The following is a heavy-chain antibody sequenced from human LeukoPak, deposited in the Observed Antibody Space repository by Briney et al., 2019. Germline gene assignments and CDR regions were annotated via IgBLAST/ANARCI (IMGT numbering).Heavy chain of an antibody. D-gene: IGHD1-26*01. J-gene: IGHJ4*02. V-gene: IGHV3-48*01. Sequence: SGGSLRLSCAASGFNFHSYSMNWVRQAPGKGLEWVSYISSSATSIYYADSVKGRFTISRDNAKNSLYLQMNSLRVEDTAVYYCARGSIVGGGSRFDYWGQGTLVTVSS. CDR2: ISSSATSI. CDR3: ARGSIVGGGSRFDY. CDR1: GFNFHSYS.